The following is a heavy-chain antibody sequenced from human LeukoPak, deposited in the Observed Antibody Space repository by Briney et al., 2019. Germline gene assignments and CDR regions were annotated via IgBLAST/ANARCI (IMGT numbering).Heavy chain of an antibody. CDR2: INPSGGST. CDR1: GYTFTSYY. J-gene: IGHJ4*02. V-gene: IGHV1-46*01. CDR3: ARDRVNWNALDY. D-gene: IGHD1-1*01. Sequence: ASVKVSCKASGYTFTSYYMYWVRQAPGQGLEWMGIINPSGGSTSYAQKFQGRVTMTRDTSTSTVYMELSSLRSEDTAVYYCARDRVNWNALDYWGQGTLVTVSS.